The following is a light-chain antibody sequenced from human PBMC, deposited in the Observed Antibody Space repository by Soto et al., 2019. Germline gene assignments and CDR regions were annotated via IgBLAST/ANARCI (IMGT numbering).Light chain of an antibody. CDR2: DAS. J-gene: IGKJ1*01. CDR1: QSITTW. CDR3: QQYNDYWT. V-gene: IGKV1-5*01. Sequence: DIQMTQSPSTLSASVGNRVVITCRASQSITTWLAWYQQKPAKAPKLLIYDASSLESGVPSRFSGSGSGTEFTLTISSPQPDDFATYYCQQYNDYWTFGQGTKVEIK.